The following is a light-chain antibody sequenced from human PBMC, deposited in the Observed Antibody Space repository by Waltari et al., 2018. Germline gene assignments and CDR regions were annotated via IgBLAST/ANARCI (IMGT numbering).Light chain of an antibody. CDR2: AAS. V-gene: IGKV1D-12*01. CDR1: QDVPRW. J-gene: IGKJ3*01. Sequence: DIQMTQSPSSVSASVGDRVTITCRASQDVPRWLAWYQQKPGKAPNLLIYAASSLHSGVPSRFSGSGSGTDFTLTISSLQPDDFATYYCQQANSFPPTFGPGTTVDIK. CDR3: QQANSFPPT.